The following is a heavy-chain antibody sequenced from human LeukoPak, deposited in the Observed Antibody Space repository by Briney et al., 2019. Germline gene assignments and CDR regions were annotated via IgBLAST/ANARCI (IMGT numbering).Heavy chain of an antibody. D-gene: IGHD5-24*01. V-gene: IGHV4-59*01. Sequence: SETLSLTCTVSGGFISSYCWSWIRQPPGKGLEWIGYIYYSGSTNYNPSLKSRVTISVDTSKNQFSLKLSSVTAADTAVYYCASGRDGYNSNWGQGTLVTVSS. CDR1: GGFISSYC. CDR3: ASGRDGYNSN. J-gene: IGHJ4*02. CDR2: IYYSGST.